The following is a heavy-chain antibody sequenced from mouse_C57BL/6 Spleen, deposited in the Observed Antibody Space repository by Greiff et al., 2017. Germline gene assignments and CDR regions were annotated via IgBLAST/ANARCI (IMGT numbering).Heavy chain of an antibody. D-gene: IGHD2-1*01. Sequence: EVKLVESEGGLVQPGSSMKLSCTASGFTFSDYYMAWVRQVPEKGLEWVANINYDGSSTYSLDSLKSRFIISRDTAKNLLYLQMSSLKSEDTATXYCARDIREDYGNYEGYFDYWGQGTTLTVSS. J-gene: IGHJ2*01. V-gene: IGHV5-16*01. CDR1: GFTFSDYY. CDR2: INYDGSST. CDR3: ARDIREDYGNYEGYFDY.